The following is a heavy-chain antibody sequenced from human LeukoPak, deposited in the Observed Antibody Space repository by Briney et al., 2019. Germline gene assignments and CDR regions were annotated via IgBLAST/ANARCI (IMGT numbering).Heavy chain of an antibody. CDR1: GFTFSDYY. CDR3: AKDRQWLAYFDY. CDR2: ISSSGSTI. J-gene: IGHJ4*02. Sequence: PGGSLRLSCAASGFTFSDYYMSWIRQAPGKGLEWVSYISSSGSTIYYADSVKGRFTISRDNAKNSLYLQMNSLRAEDTAVYYCAKDRQWLAYFDYWGQGTLVTVSS. V-gene: IGHV3-11*04. D-gene: IGHD6-19*01.